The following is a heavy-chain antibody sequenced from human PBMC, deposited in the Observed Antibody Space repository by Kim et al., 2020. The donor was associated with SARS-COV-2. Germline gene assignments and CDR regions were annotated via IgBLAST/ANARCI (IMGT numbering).Heavy chain of an antibody. J-gene: IGHJ4*02. D-gene: IGHD5-12*01. CDR3: AKNSGYDYAFDY. V-gene: IGHV3-9*01. Sequence: IDYADSVKGRFTIPRDNAKNSLYLQMNSLRAEDTAFYYCAKNSGYDYAFDYWGQGTLVTVSS. CDR2: I.